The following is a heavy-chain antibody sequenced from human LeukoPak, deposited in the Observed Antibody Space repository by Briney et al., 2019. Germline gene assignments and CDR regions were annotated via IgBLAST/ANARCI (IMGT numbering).Heavy chain of an antibody. CDR3: VRRTTVTSHWYFDL. J-gene: IGHJ2*01. Sequence: GESLKISCKDSGDSFINNWIGWVRQMPGKGLEYVGVIYPGDSDTRYSPPFQGQVTISADKSINTAYLQWSSLRASDTAMYCCVRRTTVTSHWYFDLWGRGTLVTVSS. CDR1: GDSFINNW. D-gene: IGHD4-17*01. CDR2: IYPGDSDT. V-gene: IGHV5-51*01.